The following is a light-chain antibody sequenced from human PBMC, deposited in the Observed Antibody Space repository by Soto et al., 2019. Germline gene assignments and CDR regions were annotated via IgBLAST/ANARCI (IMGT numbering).Light chain of an antibody. CDR1: SSNIGSNH. CDR2: RSD. V-gene: IGLV1-47*01. J-gene: IGLJ2*01. CDR3: AAWDDSLSALL. Sequence: QSVLTQPPSASGTPGQKVTISCSGSSSNIGSNHVYWHQQFPGSAPRLLIYRSDQRPSGVPDRFSGSKSGTSASLAISGLRSEDEADYYCAAWDDSLSALLFGGGTKLTVL.